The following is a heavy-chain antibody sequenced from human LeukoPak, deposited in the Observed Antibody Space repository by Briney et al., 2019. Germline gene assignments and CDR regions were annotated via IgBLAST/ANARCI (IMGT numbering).Heavy chain of an antibody. Sequence: GASVKVSCKASGYTFTDYYLHWVRQAPGQGFEWMGWINPNSGDTNYAQKFQGRVTMTRDTSISTAYMELSRLRSDDTAVYYCARVAVDSVVVPAEEPFDYWGQGTLVTVSS. CDR1: GYTFTDYY. V-gene: IGHV1-2*02. J-gene: IGHJ4*02. CDR3: ARVAVDSVVVPAEEPFDY. CDR2: INPNSGDT. D-gene: IGHD2-2*03.